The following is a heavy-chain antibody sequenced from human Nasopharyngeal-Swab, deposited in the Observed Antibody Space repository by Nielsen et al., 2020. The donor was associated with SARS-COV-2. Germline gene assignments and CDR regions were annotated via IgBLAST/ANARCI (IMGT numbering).Heavy chain of an antibody. D-gene: IGHD3-16*01. CDR3: ARSWGAGPNYYLDY. J-gene: IGHJ4*02. CDR2: IKSNAEGGTP. V-gene: IGHV3-15*01. CDR1: GFTLSDAW. Sequence: GESLKISCAVSGFTLSDAWMSWVRQAPGKGLEWVGHIKSNAEGGTPVYAAALKDRITISRDESKNTLFLQMNSLKTEDTAVYYCARSWGAGPNYYLDYWGQGSLVTVS.